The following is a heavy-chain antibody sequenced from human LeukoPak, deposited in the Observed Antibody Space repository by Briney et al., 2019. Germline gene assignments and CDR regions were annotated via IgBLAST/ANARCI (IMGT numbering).Heavy chain of an antibody. J-gene: IGHJ3*02. Sequence: PSETLSLTCTVSGGSISSGDYYWSWIRQPPGKDLDWIGYIYDSGSSNYNPSLKSPVTIEVDTSENQFSLKLCSVIAAETAVYYGASDGTNYYDSSGNDAFDIWGQGTMVTVSS. CDR1: GGSISSGDYY. CDR3: ASDGTNYYDSSGNDAFDI. CDR2: IYDSGSS. V-gene: IGHV4-30-4*01. D-gene: IGHD3-22*01.